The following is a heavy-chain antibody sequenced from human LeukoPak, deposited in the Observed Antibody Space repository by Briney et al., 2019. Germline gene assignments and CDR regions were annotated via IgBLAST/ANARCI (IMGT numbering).Heavy chain of an antibody. J-gene: IGHJ4*02. CDR1: GYTFTSYG. D-gene: IGHD2-2*01. V-gene: IGHV1-18*01. Sequence: ASVKVSCKASGYTFTSYGITWVRQAPGQGLEWMGWISAYNGNTNYAQKFQGRVTMTTDTSTSTAYMELRSLRSDDTAVYYCARSAPGIPAAMRVDYWGQGTLVTVSS. CDR2: ISAYNGNT. CDR3: ARSAPGIPAAMRVDY.